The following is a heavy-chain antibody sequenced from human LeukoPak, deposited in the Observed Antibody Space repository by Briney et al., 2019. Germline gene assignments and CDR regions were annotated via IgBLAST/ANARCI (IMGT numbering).Heavy chain of an antibody. CDR2: INHSGST. CDR1: GGSFSGYY. CDR3: ARVLGYGSGSRLGN. J-gene: IGHJ4*02. D-gene: IGHD3-10*01. Sequence: SETLSLTCAVYGGSFSGYYWSWIRQPPGKGLEWIGEINHSGSTNYNPSLKSRVTISVDTSKNQFSLKLSSVTAADTAVYYCARVLGYGSGSRLGNWGQGTLVTVSS. V-gene: IGHV4-34*01.